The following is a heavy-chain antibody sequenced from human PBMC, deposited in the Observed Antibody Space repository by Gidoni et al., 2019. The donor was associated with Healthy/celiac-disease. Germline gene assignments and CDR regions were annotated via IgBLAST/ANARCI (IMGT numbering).Heavy chain of an antibody. D-gene: IGHD4-17*01. CDR1: GVSISSSSYY. CDR3: ARRGGDYLGDNWFDP. J-gene: IGHJ5*02. V-gene: IGHV4-39*07. CDR2: IYYSGST. Sequence: QLQLQGSGPGLVKPSATLSLTCTVSGVSISSSSYYWGWIRQPPGKGLEWIGRIYYSGSTYYNPSLKSRVTISVDTSKNQFSLKLSSVTAADTAVYYCARRGGDYLGDNWFDPWGQGTLVTVSS.